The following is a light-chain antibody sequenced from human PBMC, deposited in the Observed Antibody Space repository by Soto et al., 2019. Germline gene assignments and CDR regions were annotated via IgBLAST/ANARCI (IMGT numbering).Light chain of an antibody. CDR3: QQSNNWPPWT. CDR2: AAS. Sequence: EIVMTQSPATLSVSPGERATLTCRASQSVRTNLAWYQQKPGQAPRLLIYAASTRATGIPARFSGSGSGTEFTLTISSLQSEDFAVYYCQQSNNWPPWTFGQGTKVEIK. CDR1: QSVRTN. V-gene: IGKV3-15*01. J-gene: IGKJ1*01.